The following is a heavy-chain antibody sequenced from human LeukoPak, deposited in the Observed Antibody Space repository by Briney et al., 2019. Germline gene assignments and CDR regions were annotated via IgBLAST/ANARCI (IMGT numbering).Heavy chain of an antibody. V-gene: IGHV3-64D*09. Sequence: QPGGSLRLSCSASGFTFSSDAMHWVRQAPGQGLEYVSGISSNGGSTYYADSVKGRFTISRGNSKNTLYLQMSSLRPEDTAVYFCVKGGSSTWSWFDPWGQGTLVTVSS. CDR2: ISSNGGST. CDR3: VKGGSSTWSWFDP. J-gene: IGHJ5*02. D-gene: IGHD6-13*01. CDR1: GFTFSSDA.